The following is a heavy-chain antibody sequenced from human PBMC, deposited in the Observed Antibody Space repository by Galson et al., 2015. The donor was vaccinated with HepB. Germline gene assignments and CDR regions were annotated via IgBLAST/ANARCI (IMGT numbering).Heavy chain of an antibody. J-gene: IGHJ3*02. CDR3: AKESRDRLPITIFGVVMGDAFDI. D-gene: IGHD3-3*01. V-gene: IGHV3-23*01. CDR1: GFTFSSYA. Sequence: SLRLSCAASGFTFSSYAMSWVRQAPGKGLEWVSAISGSGGSTYYADSVKGRFTISRDNSKNTLYLQMNSLRAEDTAVYYCAKESRDRLPITIFGVVMGDAFDIWGQGTMVTVSS. CDR2: ISGSGGST.